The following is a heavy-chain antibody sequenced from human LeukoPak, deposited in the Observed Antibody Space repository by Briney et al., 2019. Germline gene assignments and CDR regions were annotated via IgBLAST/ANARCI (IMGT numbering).Heavy chain of an antibody. Sequence: GGSLRLSCAASGFTFSSYGMHWVRQAPGKGLEWVALISFDGVKTDYADSVKGRFTISRDSSQNTLYLQMNSLRAEDTAVYYCAKDLGRKRAAYDIDVWGQGTTVTVSS. J-gene: IGHJ6*02. CDR1: GFTFSSYG. V-gene: IGHV3-30*18. CDR2: ISFDGVKT. D-gene: IGHD1-26*01. CDR3: AKDLGRKRAAYDIDV.